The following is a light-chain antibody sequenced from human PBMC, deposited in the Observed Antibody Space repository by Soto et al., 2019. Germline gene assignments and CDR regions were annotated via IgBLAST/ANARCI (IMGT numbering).Light chain of an antibody. V-gene: IGLV2-14*01. Sequence: QSALTQPASVSGSPGQSITISCTGTSSDVGGYNYVSWYQQHPGKAPKLMIYDVINRPSGVSNRFSGSKSGNTASLTISGLQAEDEADYYCRSYTSSSLYVFGTGTKLTVL. J-gene: IGLJ1*01. CDR2: DVI. CDR1: SSDVGGYNY. CDR3: RSYTSSSLYV.